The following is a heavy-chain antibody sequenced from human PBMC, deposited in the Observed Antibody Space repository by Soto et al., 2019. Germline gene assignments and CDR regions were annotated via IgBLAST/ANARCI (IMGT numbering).Heavy chain of an antibody. CDR2: INPTSSHI. Sequence: EVQLVESGGGLVMPGGSLRLSCAASGFTFSAYHMNWVRQAPGKGLEWVSSINPTSSHIYYADSVRGRFTISRDDSKKSVSLQMNSLRTEDAALYSCARGYCGGGGCYLRRDAFDVWGQGTMVTVSS. V-gene: IGHV3-21*01. CDR3: ARGYCGGGGCYLRRDAFDV. CDR1: GFTFSAYH. D-gene: IGHD2-15*01. J-gene: IGHJ3*01.